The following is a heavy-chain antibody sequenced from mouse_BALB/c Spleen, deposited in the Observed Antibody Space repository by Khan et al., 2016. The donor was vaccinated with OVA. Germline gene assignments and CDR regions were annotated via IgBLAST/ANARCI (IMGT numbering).Heavy chain of an antibody. Sequence: EVQLVESGPGLVKPSQSLSLTCTVTGYSITSGYAWNWIRQFPGNKLEWMGYISYSGVTSYNTSLKSRISITRDKSKNQFFLQLNSVTTEDTATYYCARGNYYGYYFDYWGQGTTLTVSS. CDR2: ISYSGVT. CDR1: GYSITSGYA. CDR3: ARGNYYGYYFDY. D-gene: IGHD1-1*01. V-gene: IGHV3-2*02. J-gene: IGHJ2*01.